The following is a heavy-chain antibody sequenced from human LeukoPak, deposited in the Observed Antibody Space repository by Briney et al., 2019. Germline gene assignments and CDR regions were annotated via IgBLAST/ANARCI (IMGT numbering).Heavy chain of an antibody. D-gene: IGHD2-15*01. CDR2: IYYSGST. J-gene: IGHJ5*02. CDR1: GGSISSSSYY. CDR3: ARHGALCTGGSCTRFDP. V-gene: IGHV4-39*01. Sequence: SETLSLTCTVSGGSISSSSYYWGWIRQPPGKGLEWIGSIYYSGSTYYNPSLKSRVTISVDTSKNQFSLKLSSVTAADTAMYYCARHGALCTGGSCTRFDPWGQGTLVTVSS.